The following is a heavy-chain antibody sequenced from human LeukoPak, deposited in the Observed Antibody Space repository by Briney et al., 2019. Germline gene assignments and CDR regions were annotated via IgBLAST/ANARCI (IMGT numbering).Heavy chain of an antibody. CDR3: ARRLAVTGRYYFDY. V-gene: IGHV4-59*01. D-gene: IGHD4-11*01. CDR1: GGSISTYY. Sequence: KPSQTLSLTCTVSGGSISTYYWTWIRQPPERGLEWIGYIYYSGITNYNPSLKSRVTMSVDTSRNQFSLRLNSVTAADTAVYYCARRLAVTGRYYFDYWGQGSLVTVSS. J-gene: IGHJ4*02. CDR2: IYYSGIT.